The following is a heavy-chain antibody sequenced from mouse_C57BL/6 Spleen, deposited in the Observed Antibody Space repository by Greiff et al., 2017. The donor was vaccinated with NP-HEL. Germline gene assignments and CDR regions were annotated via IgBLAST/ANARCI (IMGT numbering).Heavy chain of an antibody. CDR2: ISSGGSYT. V-gene: IGHV5-6*01. J-gene: IGHJ4*01. Sequence: EVQGVESGGDLVKPGGSLKLSCAASGFTFSSYGMSWVRQTPDKRLEWVATISSGGSYTYYPDSVKGRFTISRDNAKNTLYLQRSSLKSEDTAMYYVARHDTTVVATDYYAMDYWGHRTSVTVSS. CDR1: GFTFSSYG. D-gene: IGHD1-1*01. CDR3: ARHDTTVVATDYYAMDY.